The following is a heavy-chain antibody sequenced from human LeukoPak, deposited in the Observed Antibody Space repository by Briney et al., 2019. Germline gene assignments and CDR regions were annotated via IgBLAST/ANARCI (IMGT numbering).Heavy chain of an antibody. V-gene: IGHV1-18*01. J-gene: IGHJ6*03. D-gene: IGHD6-13*01. Sequence: GASVKVSCKASGYTFTSYGISWVRQAPGQGLEWMGWISTYNGNTNYAQKLQGRVTMTTDTSTSTAYMELRSLRSDDTAVYYCARGGIAAAGTFWDYYYYYMDVWGKGTTVTVSS. CDR2: ISTYNGNT. CDR3: ARGGIAAAGTFWDYYYYYMDV. CDR1: GYTFTSYG.